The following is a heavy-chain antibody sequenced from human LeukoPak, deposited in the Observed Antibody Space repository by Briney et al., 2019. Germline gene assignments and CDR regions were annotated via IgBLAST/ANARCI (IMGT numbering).Heavy chain of an antibody. Sequence: SETLSLTCTVPGGSISSGGYYWSWIRQHPGKGLEWIGYIYYSGNTYYNPSLKSRVTISVDTSKNQFSLKLSSVTAADTAVYYCARILIAVAGTRAFDIWGQGTMVTVSS. CDR3: ARILIAVAGTRAFDI. J-gene: IGHJ3*02. CDR2: IYYSGNT. V-gene: IGHV4-31*03. D-gene: IGHD6-19*01. CDR1: GGSISSGGYY.